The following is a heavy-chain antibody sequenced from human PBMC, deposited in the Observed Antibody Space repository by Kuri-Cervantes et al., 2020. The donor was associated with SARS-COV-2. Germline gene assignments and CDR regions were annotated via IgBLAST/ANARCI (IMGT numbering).Heavy chain of an antibody. V-gene: IGHV4-59*01. CDR3: ARELGLTTVNWFDP. CDR2: IYYSGST. D-gene: IGHD4-17*01. Sequence: SETLSLTCTVSGGSISSYYWSWIRQPPGKGLEWIGYIYYSGSTNYNPSLKSRVTISVDTSKNQFSLKLSSVTAADTAVCYCARELGLTTVNWFDPWGQGTLVTVSS. CDR1: GGSISSYY. J-gene: IGHJ5*02.